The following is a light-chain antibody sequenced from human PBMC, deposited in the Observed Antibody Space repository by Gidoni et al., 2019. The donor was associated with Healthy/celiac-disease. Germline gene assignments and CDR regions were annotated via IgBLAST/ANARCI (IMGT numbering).Light chain of an antibody. Sequence: EIVLTQSPATLSLSPGERATLPCRASQSVSSYLAWYQQKPGQAPRLLIYDASNRATGIPARFSGSGSGTDFTLTISSLEPEDFAVYYCQQRSNWPXTFGQGTKVEIK. J-gene: IGKJ1*01. V-gene: IGKV3-11*01. CDR2: DAS. CDR1: QSVSSY. CDR3: QQRSNWPXT.